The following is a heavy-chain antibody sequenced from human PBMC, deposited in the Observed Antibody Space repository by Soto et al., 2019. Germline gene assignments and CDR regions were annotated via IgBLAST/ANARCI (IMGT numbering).Heavy chain of an antibody. CDR2: INPNSGGT. V-gene: IGHV1-2*04. CDR1: GYTFTSYY. CDR3: ARVNSSGWYGLDY. Sequence: ASVKVSCKASGYTFTSYYMHWVRQAPGQGLEWMGWINPNSGGTNYAQKFQGWVTMTRDTSISTAYMELSRLRSDDTAVYYCARVNSSGWYGLDYWGQGTLVTVSS. D-gene: IGHD6-19*01. J-gene: IGHJ4*02.